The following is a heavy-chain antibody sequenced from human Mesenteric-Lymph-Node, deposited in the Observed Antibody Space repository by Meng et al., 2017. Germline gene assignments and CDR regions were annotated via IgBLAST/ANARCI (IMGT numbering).Heavy chain of an antibody. CDR2: IKSQTDGGTS. J-gene: IGHJ4*02. Sequence: GGSLRLSCAASGSTFNNAWMGWVRQAPGKGLEWVGRIKSQTDGGTSEYAPPVKGRFTISRDDSKNTLFLQMNSLKTEDTAVYYCSTAIKWEEQSDFWGQGTLVTVSS. CDR3: STAIKWEEQSDF. D-gene: IGHD1-26*01. V-gene: IGHV3-15*01. CDR1: GSTFNNAW.